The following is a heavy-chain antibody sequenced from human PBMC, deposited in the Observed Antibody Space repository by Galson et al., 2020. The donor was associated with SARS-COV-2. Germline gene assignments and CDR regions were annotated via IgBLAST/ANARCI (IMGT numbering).Heavy chain of an antibody. J-gene: IGHJ4*02. D-gene: IGHD3-22*01. V-gene: IGHV1-8*01. CDR2: MTQDSGNA. Sequence: ASVKVSCKASKYTIASYDVKWVRQATGQGLEGMGWMTQDSGNARYAQKFQGRVTMTRDTSTDTAYMELSNLSPEDTAVYYCARDDNGGKVDYWGQGTLVTVSS. CDR3: ARDDNGGKVDY. CDR1: KYTIASYD.